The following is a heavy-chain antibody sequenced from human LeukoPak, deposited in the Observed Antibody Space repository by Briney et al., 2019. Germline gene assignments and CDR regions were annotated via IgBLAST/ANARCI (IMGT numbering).Heavy chain of an antibody. CDR2: ISAYNGNT. CDR1: GYTFTSYG. D-gene: IGHD6-13*01. Sequence: ASVKVSCKASGYTFTSYGISWVRQAPGQGLEWMGWISAYNGNTNYAQKLQGRVTMTTDTSTSTAYMELSSLRSEDTAVYYCATGYSSSWPLGYWGQGTLVTVSS. V-gene: IGHV1-18*01. J-gene: IGHJ4*02. CDR3: ATGYSSSWPLGY.